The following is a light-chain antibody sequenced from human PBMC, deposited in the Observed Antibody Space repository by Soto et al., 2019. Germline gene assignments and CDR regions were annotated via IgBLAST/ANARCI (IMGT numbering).Light chain of an antibody. V-gene: IGKV1-9*01. CDR1: QGIRNY. CDR3: QYLNSFPLT. Sequence: IQLTQSPSSLSASVGDRVTITCRASQGIRNYLAWYQQKPGKAPQLLIYLASTLQGGVPSSISGSGSGTDFSLTIISLQLEDVATYFCQYLNSFPLTFGGGTTVDI. CDR2: LAS. J-gene: IGKJ4*01.